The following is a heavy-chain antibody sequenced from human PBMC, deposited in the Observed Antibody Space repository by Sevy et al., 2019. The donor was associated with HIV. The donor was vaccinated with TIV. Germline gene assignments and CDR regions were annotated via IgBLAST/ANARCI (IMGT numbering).Heavy chain of an antibody. D-gene: IGHD6-19*01. J-gene: IGHJ4*02. Sequence: GGSLRLSCAASGFTFSNYGMHWVRQAPGKGLEWVAIIWYGGTNKYYADSVKGRFTISRDNSKNTLYLQMNSLRAEDTAVYYCASEGIAVAGAGLFDYWGQGTLVTVSS. CDR3: ASEGIAVAGAGLFDY. CDR1: GFTFSNYG. V-gene: IGHV3-33*08. CDR2: IWYGGTNK.